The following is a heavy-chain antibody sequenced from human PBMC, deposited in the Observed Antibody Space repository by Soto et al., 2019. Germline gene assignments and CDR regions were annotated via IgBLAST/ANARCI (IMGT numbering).Heavy chain of an antibody. CDR1: GGSISKFY. CDR3: VRDGSKTLRDCFDP. D-gene: IGHD3-10*01. V-gene: IGHV4-4*07. CDR2: VYATGTT. J-gene: IGHJ5*02. Sequence: PSETLSLTCSVSGGSISKFYWSWIRKTAGKGLEWMGRVYATGTTDYNPSLRSRVAMSVDISRKTFSLRLTSVTAADTGMYYCVRDGSKTLRDCFDPCGQRKLVTVSS.